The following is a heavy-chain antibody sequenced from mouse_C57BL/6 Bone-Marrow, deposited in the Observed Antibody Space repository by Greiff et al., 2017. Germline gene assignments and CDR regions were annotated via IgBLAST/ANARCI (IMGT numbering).Heavy chain of an antibody. CDR2: ISSGGSYT. J-gene: IGHJ2*01. Sequence: EVKVVESGGDLVKPGGSLKLSCAASGFTFSSYGMSWVRQTPDKRLEWVATISSGGSYTYYPDSVKGRFTISRDNAKNTLYLQMSSLKSEDTAMYYCARHKGPMDYGSSYVHDYWGQGTTLTVSS. D-gene: IGHD1-1*01. CDR3: ARHKGPMDYGSSYVHDY. CDR1: GFTFSSYG. V-gene: IGHV5-6*01.